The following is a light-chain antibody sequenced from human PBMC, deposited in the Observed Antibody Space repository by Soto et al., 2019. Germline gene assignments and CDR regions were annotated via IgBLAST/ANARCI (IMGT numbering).Light chain of an antibody. V-gene: IGKV3-20*01. CDR1: QSVSSRY. J-gene: IGKJ5*01. CDR3: QQYGGSPPIT. Sequence: EIVLTQSPGTLSLSPGERATLSCRASQSVSSRYLTWYQQKPGQAPRLLIYGASSRATAIPDRFSGSGSGTDFTLTISRLEPEDFAVYSCQQYGGSPPITFGQGTRLEIK. CDR2: GAS.